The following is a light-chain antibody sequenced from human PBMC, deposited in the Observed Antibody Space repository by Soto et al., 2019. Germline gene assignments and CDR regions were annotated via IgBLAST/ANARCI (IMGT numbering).Light chain of an antibody. V-gene: IGKV1-33*01. CDR2: AAS. Sequence: DIQMTQSPSSLSGSVGDRVTITCQASQDIGNSVNWYQQKPGKAPKLLLSAASILETGDPLRFSGSGSGTDFAFIISSLQPEDVATYFCQQYGSLPITFGQGTRLEIK. J-gene: IGKJ5*01. CDR3: QQYGSLPIT. CDR1: QDIGNS.